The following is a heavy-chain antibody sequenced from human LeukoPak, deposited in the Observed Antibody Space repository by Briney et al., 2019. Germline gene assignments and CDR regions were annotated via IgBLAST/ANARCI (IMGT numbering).Heavy chain of an antibody. CDR1: GGSISGYY. D-gene: IGHD3-10*01. CDR3: ARHYNSGTYPLDH. Sequence: PAETLSLTCTVSGGSISGYYWSWIRQSPGKGLEWIAWIHYSGSTKYNPSLKSRVTISEDTSRNQYSLKLSSVTAADTAVYCCARHYNSGTYPLDHWGQGTLVTVSS. J-gene: IGHJ4*02. V-gene: IGHV4-59*08. CDR2: IHYSGST.